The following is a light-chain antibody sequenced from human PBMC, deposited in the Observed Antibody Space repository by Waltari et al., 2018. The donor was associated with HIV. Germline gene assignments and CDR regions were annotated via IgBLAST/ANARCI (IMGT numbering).Light chain of an antibody. CDR3: STWDDSLSANV. J-gene: IGLJ1*01. V-gene: IGLV1-44*01. CDR1: TSNIGSHT. CDR2: DNN. Sequence: QSVLTQPPSASATPGQRVTISCSGSTSNIGSHTVHWYQQLPGAAPKLLIFDNNQRPSGVPDRCSGSRSGTSATLAISGLQSGDEADYYCSTWDDSLSANVFASGTTVTVL.